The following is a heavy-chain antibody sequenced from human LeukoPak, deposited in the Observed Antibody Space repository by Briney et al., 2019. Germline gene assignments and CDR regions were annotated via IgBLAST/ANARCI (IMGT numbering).Heavy chain of an antibody. CDR3: ARDRPSGYSSGWYGSYWYFDL. V-gene: IGHV4-61*01. Sequence: PSETLSLTSTVSGGSVSSGSYYWSWIRQPPGKGLEWIGYIYYSGSTNYNPSLKSRVTISVDTSKNQFSLKLSSVTAADTAVYYCARDRPSGYSSGWYGSYWYFDLWGRGTLVTVSS. CDR1: GGSVSSGSYY. CDR2: IYYSGST. D-gene: IGHD6-19*01. J-gene: IGHJ2*01.